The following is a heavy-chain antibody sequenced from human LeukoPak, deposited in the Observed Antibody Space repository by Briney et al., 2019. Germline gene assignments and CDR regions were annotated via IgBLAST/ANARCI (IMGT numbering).Heavy chain of an antibody. CDR2: IDPDSGGT. CDR1: GYTFTGYY. J-gene: IGHJ4*02. CDR3: ARVPGPYTTSRFDY. V-gene: IGHV1-2*02. Sequence: ASVRVSCKTSGYTFTGYYLHWVRQAPGQGLEWMGRIDPDSGGTHYAQKFQVRVTVTRDTSITTVYMELSGLTSDDTAVYYCARVPGPYTTSRFDYWGQGTLVTISS. D-gene: IGHD2-2*02.